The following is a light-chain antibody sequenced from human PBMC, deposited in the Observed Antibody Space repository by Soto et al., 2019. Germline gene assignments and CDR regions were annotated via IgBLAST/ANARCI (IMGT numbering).Light chain of an antibody. CDR2: EVS. J-gene: IGLJ1*01. Sequence: QSVLTQPASVSGSPGQSITISCTGTSSDVGGYNYVSWYQQHPGKAPKLMIYEVSNRPSGVSNRFSGSKSGNTASLTISGLQAEDESDYYCSSYTSSSILVFGSGTKGTGL. CDR3: SSYTSSSILV. V-gene: IGLV2-14*01. CDR1: SSDVGGYNY.